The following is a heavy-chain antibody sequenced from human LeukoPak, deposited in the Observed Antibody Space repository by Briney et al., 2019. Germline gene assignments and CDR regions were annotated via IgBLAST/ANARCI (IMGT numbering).Heavy chain of an antibody. CDR2: INSDGSRT. D-gene: IGHD1-26*01. J-gene: IGHJ6*03. CDR3: ARGGSYSLYYYYMDV. V-gene: IGHV3-74*01. CDR1: GFTFSSYW. Sequence: SGGSLRLSCAAAGFTFSSYWMRWVRQAPGKGLVWVSRINSDGSRTSYADSVKGRFTISRDNAKNTLYLQMNSLRAEDTAVYYCARGGSYSLYYYYMDVWGKGTTVTVSS.